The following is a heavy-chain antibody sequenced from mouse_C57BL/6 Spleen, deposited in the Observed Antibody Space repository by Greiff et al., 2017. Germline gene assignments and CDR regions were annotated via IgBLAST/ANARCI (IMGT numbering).Heavy chain of an antibody. CDR2: ILPGSGST. V-gene: IGHV1-9*01. D-gene: IGHD1-1*02. J-gene: IGHJ2*01. CDR3: ARRDVYYGVDY. Sequence: VKLQESGAELMKPGASVKISCKATGYTFTGYWIEWVKQRPGHGLEWIGEILPGSGSTKYNGKFKGTATFTADTSSNTAYMQLSSLTTEDSSIYYCARRDVYYGVDYWGQGTTLTVSS. CDR1: GYTFTGYW.